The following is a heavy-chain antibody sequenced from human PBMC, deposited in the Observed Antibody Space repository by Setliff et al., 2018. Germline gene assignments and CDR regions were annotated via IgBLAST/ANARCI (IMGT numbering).Heavy chain of an antibody. CDR2: IIPNLGIA. CDR1: GGTFSRYA. V-gene: IGHV1-69*10. CDR3: AREPSISLHYGSGSYYWFDP. J-gene: IGHJ5*02. D-gene: IGHD3-10*01. Sequence: ASVQVSCKDSGGTFSRYAISWVRQAPGPGLEWMGGIIPNLGIANYAQKFQGRVTITADESTRTAYMELSSLRSEDTAVYYCAREPSISLHYGSGSYYWFDPWGQGTLVTVSS.